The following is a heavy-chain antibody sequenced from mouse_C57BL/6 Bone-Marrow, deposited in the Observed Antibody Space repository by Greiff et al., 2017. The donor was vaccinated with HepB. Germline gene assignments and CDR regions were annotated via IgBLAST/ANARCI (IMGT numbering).Heavy chain of an antibody. V-gene: IGHV1-81*01. CDR1: GYTFTSYG. D-gene: IGHD2-5*01. Sequence: QVQLQHSGAELARPGASVKLSCKASGYTFTSYGISWVKQRTGQGLEWIGEIYPRSGNTYYNEKFKGKATLTADKSSSTAYMELRSLTSEDSAVYFCARPSYSNYDWYFDVWGTGTTVTVSS. J-gene: IGHJ1*03. CDR3: ARPSYSNYDWYFDV. CDR2: IYPRSGNT.